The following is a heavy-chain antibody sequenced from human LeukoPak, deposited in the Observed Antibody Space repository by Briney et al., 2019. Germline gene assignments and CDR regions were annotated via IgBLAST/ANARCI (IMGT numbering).Heavy chain of an antibody. V-gene: IGHV3-7*01. CDR3: ARDLSRSFSMIRGLIQHREFDF. CDR1: GFTFSTYW. CDR2: IKQDGGEK. J-gene: IGHJ4*02. D-gene: IGHD3-10*01. Sequence: GSLRLSCAASGFTFSTYWMSWVRQAPGKGLEWVANIKQDGGEKYYVDSVKGRFTISKDNAKNSLFLQMNSLRAEDTAVYYCARDLSRSFSMIRGLIQHREFDFWGRGTLVTVSS.